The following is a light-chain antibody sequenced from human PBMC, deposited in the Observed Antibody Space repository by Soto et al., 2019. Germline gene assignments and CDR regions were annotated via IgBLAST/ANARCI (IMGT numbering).Light chain of an antibody. CDR2: AAS. CDR1: QSISRY. V-gene: IGKV1-39*01. CDR3: QQSYSTPRCT. Sequence: DIQMTQSPSSLSASVGERVTITCRASQSISRYLNWYQQKPGKAPKVLIYAASSLQSGVPSRFSGTGSGTDFTLTISSLQPEYIGTYYCQQSYSTPRCTFGQGTKVEIK. J-gene: IGKJ1*01.